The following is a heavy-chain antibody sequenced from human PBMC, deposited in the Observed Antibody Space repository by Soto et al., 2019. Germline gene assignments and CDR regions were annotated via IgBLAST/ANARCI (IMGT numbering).Heavy chain of an antibody. V-gene: IGHV3-23*01. CDR3: ARARVHYYSSGG. D-gene: IGHD6-19*01. CDR2: ISGSGGST. J-gene: IGHJ4*02. Sequence: GGSLRLSCAASGFTFSSYAMSWVRQAPGKGLEWVSAISGSGGSTYYADSVKGRFTISRDNAKNSLYLQMNSLRAEDTAVYYCARARVHYYSSGGWRQGTLVTVSS. CDR1: GFTFSSYA.